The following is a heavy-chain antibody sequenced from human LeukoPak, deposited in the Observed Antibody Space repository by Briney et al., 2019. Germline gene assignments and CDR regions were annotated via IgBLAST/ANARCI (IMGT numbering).Heavy chain of an antibody. J-gene: IGHJ4*02. V-gene: IGHV1-46*01. CDR3: AKGQRGGSYSWDYFDY. CDR2: INPSGGST. Sequence: ASVKVSCKASGYTFTSYYMHWVRQAPGQGLEWMGIINPSGGSTSYAQKFQGRVTMTRDMSTSTVYMELSSLRSEDTAVYYCAKGQRGGSYSWDYFDYWGQGTLVTVSS. D-gene: IGHD1-26*01. CDR1: GYTFTSYY.